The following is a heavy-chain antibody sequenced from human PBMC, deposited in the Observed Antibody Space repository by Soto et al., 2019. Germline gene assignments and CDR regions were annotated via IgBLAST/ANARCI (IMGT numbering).Heavy chain of an antibody. CDR3: ARVRIDYDFWSGYSHTDYYYYYGMDV. D-gene: IGHD3-3*01. V-gene: IGHV1-18*04. CDR1: GYTFTSYG. J-gene: IGHJ6*02. CDR2: ISAYNGNT. Sequence: SVKVSCKASGYTFTSYGISWVRQAPGQGLEWMGWISAYNGNTNYAQKLQGRVTMTTDTSTSTAYMELRSLRSDDTAVYYCARVRIDYDFWSGYSHTDYYYYYGMDVWGQGTTVTVSS.